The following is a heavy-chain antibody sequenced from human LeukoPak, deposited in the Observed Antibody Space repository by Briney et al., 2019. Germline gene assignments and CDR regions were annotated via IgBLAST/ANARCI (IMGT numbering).Heavy chain of an antibody. J-gene: IGHJ4*02. CDR1: GFTFDDYA. Sequence: GGSLRLSCAASGFTFDDYAMHWVRQAPGKGLEWVSGISWNSGSIGYADSVKGRFTISRDNAKNSLYLQMNSLRAEDTALYYCAKAPGIAAAGLDYWGQGTLATVSS. V-gene: IGHV3-9*01. CDR2: ISWNSGSI. D-gene: IGHD6-13*01. CDR3: AKAPGIAAAGLDY.